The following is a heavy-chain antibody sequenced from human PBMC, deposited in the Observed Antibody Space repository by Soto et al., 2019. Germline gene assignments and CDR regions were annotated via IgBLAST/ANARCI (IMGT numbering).Heavy chain of an antibody. J-gene: IGHJ4*02. CDR1: GFTFSSYW. D-gene: IGHD1-1*01. V-gene: IGHV3-7*01. CDR3: ARVYPPQYNCPFDY. CDR2: MNQDGGEK. Sequence: PGGSLRLSCTASGFTFSSYWMTWVRQAPGKGLEWVAYMNQDGGEKYYVDSVKGRFTISRDNAKNSLYLQMNSLRAEDTAVYYCARVYPPQYNCPFDYWGQGTLVTVSS.